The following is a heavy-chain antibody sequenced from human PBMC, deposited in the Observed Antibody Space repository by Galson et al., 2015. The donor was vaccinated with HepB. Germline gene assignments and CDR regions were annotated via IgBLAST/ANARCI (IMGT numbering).Heavy chain of an antibody. CDR3: ARIIVVVPAEDDAFDI. D-gene: IGHD2-2*01. V-gene: IGHV3-30*04. Sequence: SCAASGFTFSSYAMHWVRQAPGKGLEWVAVISYDGSNKYYADSVKGRFTISRDNSKNTLYLQMNSLRAEDTAVYYCARIIVVVPAEDDAFDIWGQGTMVTVSS. J-gene: IGHJ3*02. CDR2: ISYDGSNK. CDR1: GFTFSSYA.